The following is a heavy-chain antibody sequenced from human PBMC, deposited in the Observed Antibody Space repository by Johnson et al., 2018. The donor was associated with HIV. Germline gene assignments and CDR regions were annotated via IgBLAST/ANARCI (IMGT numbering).Heavy chain of an antibody. Sequence: MQLVESGGGLVQPGGSLRLSCAASGFTFSSYAMSWVRQAPGKGLEWVSAISGSGDSAYYADSVKGRFTISRDNSKNTLYLQMGSLRAEDMAVYFCASISLGAFDIWGQGTLVTVSS. CDR3: ASISLGAFDI. CDR2: ISGSGDSA. CDR1: GFTFSSYA. J-gene: IGHJ3*02. V-gene: IGHV3-23*04. D-gene: IGHD2-21*01.